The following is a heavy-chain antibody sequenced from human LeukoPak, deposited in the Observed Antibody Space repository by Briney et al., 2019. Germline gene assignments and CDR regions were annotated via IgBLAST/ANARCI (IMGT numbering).Heavy chain of an antibody. CDR2: ISGSGGST. J-gene: IGHJ4*02. V-gene: IGHV3-23*01. Sequence: GGSLRLSCAASGFTFSSYAMSWVRQAPGKGLEWVSAISGSGGSTYYADSVKGRFTISRDNSKNTLYLQMNSLRAEDTAVYYCAKIHPGIAAAGILYYFDYWGQGTLVTVSS. CDR3: AKIHPGIAAAGILYYFDY. CDR1: GFTFSSYA. D-gene: IGHD6-13*01.